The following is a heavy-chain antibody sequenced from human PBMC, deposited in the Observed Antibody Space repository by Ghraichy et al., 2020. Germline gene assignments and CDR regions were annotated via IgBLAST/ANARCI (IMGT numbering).Heavy chain of an antibody. CDR2: IYYSGST. CDR3: ATMIRDKTWGD. D-gene: IGHD3-10*01. CDR1: GGSISSNY. V-gene: IGHV4-59*04. J-gene: IGHJ4*02. Sequence: SETLSLTCTVSGGSISSNYWGWIRQPPGKGLEWIGNIYYSGSTYYNPSLKSRVTISVDTSKNQFSLKLSSVTAADTAVYYCATMIRDKTWGDWGQGTPVTVSS.